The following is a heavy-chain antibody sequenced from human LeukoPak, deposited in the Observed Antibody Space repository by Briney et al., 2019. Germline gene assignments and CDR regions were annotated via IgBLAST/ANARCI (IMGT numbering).Heavy chain of an antibody. V-gene: IGHV3-23*01. CDR1: GFTFSSYA. CDR2: ISGSGGST. CDR3: ATLGMVRGNDY. J-gene: IGHJ4*02. D-gene: IGHD3-10*01. Sequence: GGSLRLSCAASGFTFSSYAMSWVRQAPGKGLEWVSAISGSGGSTYYADSVKGRFTISRDNPKNTLYLQMNSLRAEDTAVYYCATLGMVRGNDYWGQGTLVTVSS.